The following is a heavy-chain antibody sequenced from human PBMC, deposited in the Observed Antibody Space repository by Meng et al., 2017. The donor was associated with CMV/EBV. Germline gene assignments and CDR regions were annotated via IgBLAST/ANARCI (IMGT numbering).Heavy chain of an antibody. CDR2: ISSSSSYI. Sequence: GESLKISCAASGFTFSSYSMNWVRQAPGKGLEWVSSISSSSSYIYYADSVKGRFTISRDNAKNSLYLQMNSLRAEDTAVYYCARDYCSSTSCYIRYYFDYWGQGTLVTVSS. D-gene: IGHD2-2*02. V-gene: IGHV3-21*01. CDR3: ARDYCSSTSCYIRYYFDY. J-gene: IGHJ4*02. CDR1: GFTFSSYS.